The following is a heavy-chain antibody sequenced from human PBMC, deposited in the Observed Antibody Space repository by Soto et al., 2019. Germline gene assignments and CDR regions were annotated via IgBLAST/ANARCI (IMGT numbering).Heavy chain of an antibody. CDR1: GGSISSYY. J-gene: IGHJ5*02. V-gene: IGHV4-59*01. Sequence: QVQLQESGPGLVKPSETLSLTCTVSGGSISSYYWSWIRQPPGKGLEWIGYIYYSGSTNYNPSLKSRVTISVDTSKNHFSLKLSSVTAADTAVYYCARDLAGIAAAENHWFDPWGQGTLVTVSS. CDR2: IYYSGST. CDR3: ARDLAGIAAAENHWFDP. D-gene: IGHD6-13*01.